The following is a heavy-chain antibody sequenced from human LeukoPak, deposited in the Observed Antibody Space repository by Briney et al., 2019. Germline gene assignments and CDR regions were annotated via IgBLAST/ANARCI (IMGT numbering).Heavy chain of an antibody. CDR2: IKQDGSDE. CDR3: ARVLPVASRDY. J-gene: IGHJ4*02. V-gene: IGHV3-7*01. CDR1: GFTFSTYW. D-gene: IGHD2-2*01. Sequence: GGSLRLSCAASGFTFSTYWMSWVRQAPGKGLEWVANIKQDGSDEFYVDSVKGRFTISRDSAKNSMYLQMNSLRAEDTAVYYCARVLPVASRDYWGQGTLVTVSS.